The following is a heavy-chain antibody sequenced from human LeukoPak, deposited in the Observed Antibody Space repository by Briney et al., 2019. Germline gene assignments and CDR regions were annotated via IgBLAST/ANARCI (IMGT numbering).Heavy chain of an antibody. Sequence: WGSLRLSCAASGFTFGAYWMNWVRQAPGKGLEWVANIKQDGTEKYYVDSVKGRFTISRDNAKKSLYLQMNSLRAEDTAVYYCARGVNTLFDYWGQGTLVTVSS. CDR1: GFTFGAYW. CDR3: ARGVNTLFDY. V-gene: IGHV3-7*03. D-gene: IGHD5-18*01. J-gene: IGHJ4*02. CDR2: IKQDGTEK.